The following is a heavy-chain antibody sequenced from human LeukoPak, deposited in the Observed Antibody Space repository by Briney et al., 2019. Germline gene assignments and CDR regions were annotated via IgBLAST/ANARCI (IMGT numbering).Heavy chain of an antibody. V-gene: IGHV3-7*02. CDR1: GFSFRTHW. CDR2: INQDGRKK. D-gene: IGHD6-19*01. J-gene: IGHJ4*02. Sequence: GGPLRLSCAASGFSFRTHWMSWVRQAPGKGLEWVANINQDGRKKFYVDSVEGRFTISRDDAKTSLFLQMNSLRVEDTAVYYCAKWMGRDSWGQGTLVTVSS. CDR3: AKWMGRDS.